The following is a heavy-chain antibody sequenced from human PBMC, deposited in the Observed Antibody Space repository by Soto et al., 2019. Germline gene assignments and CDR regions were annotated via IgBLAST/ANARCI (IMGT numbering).Heavy chain of an antibody. D-gene: IGHD3-22*01. CDR2: IYTSGST. Sequence: SSETLSLTCTVSGGSISSYYWSWIRQPAGKGLEWIGRIYTSGSTNYNPSLKSRVTMSVDTSKNQFSLKLSSVTAADTAVYYWARVTYYYDSSGYYYPSWFDPWGQGTLVTVS. CDR3: ARVTYYYDSSGYYYPSWFDP. J-gene: IGHJ5*02. V-gene: IGHV4-4*07. CDR1: GGSISSYY.